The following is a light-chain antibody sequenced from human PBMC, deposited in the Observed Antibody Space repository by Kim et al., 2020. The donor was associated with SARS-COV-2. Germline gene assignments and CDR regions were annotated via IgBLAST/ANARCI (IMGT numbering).Light chain of an antibody. J-gene: IGLJ3*02. Sequence: SSVKLTCTLSSGHSTYIIAWHQQQPGKAPRYLMKLEGSGSYNKGSGIPDRFSGSSSGAARYLTISNLQSEDEADNYCETWDGYTRVFGGGTQLTVL. CDR2: LEGSGSY. CDR1: SGHSTYI. V-gene: IGLV4-60*03. CDR3: ETWDGYTRV.